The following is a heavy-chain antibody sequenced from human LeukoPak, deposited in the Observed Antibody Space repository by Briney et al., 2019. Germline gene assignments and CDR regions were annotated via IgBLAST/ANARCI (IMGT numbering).Heavy chain of an antibody. V-gene: IGHV3-74*01. CDR1: GFTFSSYW. J-gene: IGHJ4*02. CDR2: INSDGSST. D-gene: IGHD6-19*01. CDR3: ASLGYSSGWRSIDH. Sequence: PGGSLRLSCAASGFTFSSYWMHWVRQAPGKGLVWVSRINSDGSSTSYADSVKGRFTISRDNAKNTLYLQMNSLRAEDTAVYYCASLGYSSGWRSIDHWGQGTLVTVSS.